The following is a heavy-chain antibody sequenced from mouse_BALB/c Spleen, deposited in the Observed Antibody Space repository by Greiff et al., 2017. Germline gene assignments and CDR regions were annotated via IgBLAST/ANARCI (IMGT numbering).Heavy chain of an antibody. CDR3: ARQRSAWFAY. V-gene: IGHV5-12-1*01. CDR1: GFAFSSYD. J-gene: IGHJ3*01. CDR2: ISSGGGST. Sequence: DVQLVESGGGLVKPGGSLKLSCAASGFAFSSYDMSWVRQTPEKRLEWVAYISSGGGSTYYPDTVKGRFTISRDNAKNTLYLQMSSLKSEDTAMYYCARQRSAWFAYWGQGTLVTVSA.